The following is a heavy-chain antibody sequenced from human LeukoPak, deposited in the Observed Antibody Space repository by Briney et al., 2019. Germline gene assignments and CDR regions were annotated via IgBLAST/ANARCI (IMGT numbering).Heavy chain of an antibody. J-gene: IGHJ4*02. Sequence: PGRSLRLSCAASGFTFSSYGMHWVRQAPGKGLEWVAVIWYDGSNKYYADSVKGRFTISRDNSKNTLYLQMNSLRAEDTAVYYCARDRRFGELSLDFWGQGTLVTVSS. CDR2: IWYDGSNK. D-gene: IGHD3-10*01. V-gene: IGHV3-33*01. CDR1: GFTFSSYG. CDR3: ARDRRFGELSLDF.